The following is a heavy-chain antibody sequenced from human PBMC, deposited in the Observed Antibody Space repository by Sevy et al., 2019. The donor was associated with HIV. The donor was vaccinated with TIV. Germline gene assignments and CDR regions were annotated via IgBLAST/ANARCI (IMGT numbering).Heavy chain of an antibody. V-gene: IGHV3-23*01. Sequence: GGSLRLSCAASGFTFSSYAMGWVRQAPGKGLEWVSTIRGSGGSTYYADSVKGRFTISRDNSKNTLYLQMNSLRAEDTAVYYCHGDYDSSQLASYYYYGMDVWGQGTTVTVSS. CDR1: GFTFSSYA. D-gene: IGHD3-22*01. J-gene: IGHJ6*02. CDR3: HGDYDSSQLASYYYYGMDV. CDR2: IRGSGGST.